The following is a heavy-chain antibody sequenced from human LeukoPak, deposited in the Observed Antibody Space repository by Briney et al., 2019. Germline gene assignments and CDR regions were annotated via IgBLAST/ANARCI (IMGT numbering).Heavy chain of an antibody. CDR1: GFTFSSYG. J-gene: IGHJ4*02. Sequence: GRSLRLSCAASGFTFSSYGMHWVRQAPGKGLEWVAVIWYDGSNKYYADSVKGRFTISRDNSKNTLYLQMNSPRAEDTAVYYCARDRLGYYDSSGSLDYWGQGTLVTVSS. CDR2: IWYDGSNK. V-gene: IGHV3-33*01. D-gene: IGHD3-22*01. CDR3: ARDRLGYYDSSGSLDY.